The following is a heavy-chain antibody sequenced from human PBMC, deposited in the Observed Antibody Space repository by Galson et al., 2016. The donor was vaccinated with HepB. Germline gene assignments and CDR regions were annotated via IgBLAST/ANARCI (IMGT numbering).Heavy chain of an antibody. CDR1: GFIFSYAW. Sequence: SLRLSCAGSGFIFSYAWMTWVRQAPGKGLEWVGRVKSRADGGTTDYAAPVKGRFTISRDDSKSTLFLHMNSLKTEDPAVYYCATVRRFFDWMFLGATFDMCGQGTLVTVSS. V-gene: IGHV3-15*05. J-gene: IGHJ3*02. CDR2: VKSRADGGTT. CDR3: ATVRRFFDWMFLGATFDM. D-gene: IGHD3-9*01.